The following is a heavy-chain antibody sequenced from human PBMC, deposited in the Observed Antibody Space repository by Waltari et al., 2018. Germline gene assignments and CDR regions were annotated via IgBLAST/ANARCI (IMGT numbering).Heavy chain of an antibody. CDR3: ARDSVWGYYGSGSYYNVGMDV. V-gene: IGHV3-7*01. J-gene: IGHJ6*02. D-gene: IGHD3-10*01. Sequence: EVQLVESGGGLVQPGGSLRLSCAASGFTFSSYWMSWVRQAPGKGLEWVANIKQDGRGKTQGESGKGRLTFARDNAKNSLYLQMNSLRAEDTAVYYCARDSVWGYYGSGSYYNVGMDVWGQGTTVTVSS. CDR1: GFTFSSYW. CDR2: IKQDGRGK.